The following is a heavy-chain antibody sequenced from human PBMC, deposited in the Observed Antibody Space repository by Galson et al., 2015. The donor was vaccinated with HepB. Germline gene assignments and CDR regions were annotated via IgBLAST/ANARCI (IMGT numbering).Heavy chain of an antibody. CDR2: MNPNSGNT. Sequence: SVKVSCKASGGTFSSYAISWVRQATGQGLEWMGWMNPNSGNTGYAQKFQGRVTMTRNTSISTAYMELSSLRSEDTAVYYCARGEAGNDYWGQGTLVTASS. J-gene: IGHJ4*02. CDR3: ARGEAGNDY. CDR1: GGTFSSYA. V-gene: IGHV1-8*02. D-gene: IGHD1-1*01.